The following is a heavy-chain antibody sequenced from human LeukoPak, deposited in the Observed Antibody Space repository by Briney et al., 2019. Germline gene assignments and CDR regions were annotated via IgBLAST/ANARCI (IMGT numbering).Heavy chain of an antibody. Sequence: ASVKVSCKASGYTFTNYAIHWVRQAPGQRLEWMGWINAGNGNTKYSQKFQGRVTITRDTSASTAYMELSSLRSEDTAVYYCARDKEYSSGWYYKYYYYGMDVWGQGTTVTVSS. J-gene: IGHJ6*02. D-gene: IGHD6-19*01. CDR1: GYTFTNYA. CDR2: INAGNGNT. V-gene: IGHV1-3*01. CDR3: ARDKEYSSGWYYKYYYYGMDV.